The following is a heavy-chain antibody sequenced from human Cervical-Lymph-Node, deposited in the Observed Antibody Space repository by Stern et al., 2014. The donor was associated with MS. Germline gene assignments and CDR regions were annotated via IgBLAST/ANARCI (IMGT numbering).Heavy chain of an antibody. Sequence: DQLVESGPGLVKPSETLSLTCTVSGASISTYYWSWIRQPPGKGLEWIGYVSYSGNTNYNPSLKSRVTISLDTSKSQFSLKLTSVTAADTAVYYCARGVGTNWQLFYYGMDVWGQGTTFTVSS. J-gene: IGHJ6*02. V-gene: IGHV4-59*01. CDR2: VSYSGNT. CDR1: GASISTYY. CDR3: ARGVGTNWQLFYYGMDV. D-gene: IGHD2-2*01.